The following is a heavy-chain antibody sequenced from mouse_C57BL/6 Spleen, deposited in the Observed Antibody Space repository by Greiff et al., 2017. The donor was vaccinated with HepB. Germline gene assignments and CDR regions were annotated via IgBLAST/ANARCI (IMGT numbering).Heavy chain of an antibody. CDR1: GYTFTDYY. V-gene: IGHV1-76*01. Sequence: QVQLKESGAELVRPGASVKLSCKASGYTFTDYYINWVKQRPGQGLEWIARIYPGSGNTYYNEKFKGKATLTAEKSSSTAYMQLSSLTSEDSAVYFCARELPYYYAMDYWGQGTSVTVSS. D-gene: IGHD1-3*01. CDR2: IYPGSGNT. J-gene: IGHJ4*01. CDR3: ARELPYYYAMDY.